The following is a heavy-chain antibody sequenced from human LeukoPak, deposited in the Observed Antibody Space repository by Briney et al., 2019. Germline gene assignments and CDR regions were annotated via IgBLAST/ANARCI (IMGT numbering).Heavy chain of an antibody. J-gene: IGHJ4*02. D-gene: IGHD1-26*01. V-gene: IGHV3-23*05. CDR2: FAMIDDII. CDR3: AKGFHSGSFNELDY. Sequence: GGSLRLSCAASGFTFNTHAMSWVRQAPGKGLEWVSGFAMIDDIIHYVDSVKGRFTISRDNSKNMLYLQMNSLRAEDTAVYYCAKGFHSGSFNELDYWGQGTLVTVSS. CDR1: GFTFNTHA.